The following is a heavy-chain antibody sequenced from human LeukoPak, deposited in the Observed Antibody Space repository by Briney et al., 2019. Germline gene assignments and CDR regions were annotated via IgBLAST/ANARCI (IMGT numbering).Heavy chain of an antibody. J-gene: IGHJ4*02. V-gene: IGHV3-21*01. CDR2: ISSGSSYI. D-gene: IGHD1-26*01. Sequence: GGSLRLSCAASGFTFSSTSMNWVRQAPGEGLEWVSSISSGSSYIFYADSVKGRFTISRDNAKNSLYLQMNSLRAEDTAVYYCAREFFDREGGTTVLDYWGQGTLVTVSS. CDR3: AREFFDREGGTTVLDY. CDR1: GFTFSSTS.